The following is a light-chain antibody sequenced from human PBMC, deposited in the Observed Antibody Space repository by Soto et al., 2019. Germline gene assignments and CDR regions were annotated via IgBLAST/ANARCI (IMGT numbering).Light chain of an antibody. V-gene: IGKV3-15*01. CDR2: GAS. Sequence: EIVLTQFPATLSVSPGERATLSCRASQSVSIDLAWYQQKPGQAPRLLIYGASTRATGIPARFSGSGSGTEFSLTISSLQSEDFAVYYCQQYNNWPPWTFGQGTKV. CDR3: QQYNNWPPWT. CDR1: QSVSID. J-gene: IGKJ1*01.